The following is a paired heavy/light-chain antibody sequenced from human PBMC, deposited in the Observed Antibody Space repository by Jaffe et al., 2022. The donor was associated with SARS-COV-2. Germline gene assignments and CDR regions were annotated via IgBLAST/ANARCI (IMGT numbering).Light chain of an antibody. Sequence: QSALTQPASVSGSPGQSITISCTGTSSDVGGYNYVSWYQQYPGKAPKLMIYDVSNRPSGVSNRFSGSKSGNTASLTVSGLQAEDEADYYCSSYTGSSTVIFGGGTKLTVL. J-gene: IGLJ2*01. CDR2: DVS. CDR1: SSDVGGYNY. CDR3: SSYTGSSTVI. V-gene: IGLV2-14*01.
Heavy chain of an antibody. CDR3: ARGENDYYGSGNSHLYYYYCMDV. V-gene: IGHV3-30*04. D-gene: IGHD3-10*01. CDR1: GFTFSTYA. CDR2: TSFDGGNK. J-gene: IGHJ6*03. Sequence: QVHLVESGGGVVQPGGSLRLSCAASGFTFSTYAMHWVRQAPGKGLEWVTVTSFDGGNKYYADSVKGRFTISRDNSKNALYLQMNSLRPEDTAMYYCARGENDYYGSGNSHLYYYYCMDVWGKGTTVTVSS.